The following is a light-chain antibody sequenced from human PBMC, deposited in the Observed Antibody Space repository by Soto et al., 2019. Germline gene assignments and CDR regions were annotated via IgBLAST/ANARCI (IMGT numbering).Light chain of an antibody. CDR3: EQNDGSLHT. CDR2: GAS. V-gene: IGKV3-20*01. CDR1: QSGSSRH. Sequence: EMVLTQAPGTLSFSPGERATLSCRASQSGSSRHLAWYQQKPGQASRLLIYGASSRANGIPDRFSGSGSGTAFTLTISRLEPEDFAVYYCEQNDGSLHTFGQGTQLEIK. J-gene: IGKJ2*01.